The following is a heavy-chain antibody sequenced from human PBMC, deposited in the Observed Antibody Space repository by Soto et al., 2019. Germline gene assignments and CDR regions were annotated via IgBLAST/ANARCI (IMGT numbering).Heavy chain of an antibody. V-gene: IGHV4-59*12. D-gene: IGHD3-10*01. CDR2: IYYSVST. Sequence: SETLSLTCTVSGGSISSYYWSWIRQPPGKGLEWIGYIYYSVSTNYNPSLKSRVTISVDTSKNQLSLKLSSVTAADTVVYYCASGLIFMVREVITATYTQHFGQGILVTVSS. CDR3: ASGLIFMVREVITATYTQH. CDR1: GGSISSYY. J-gene: IGHJ1*01.